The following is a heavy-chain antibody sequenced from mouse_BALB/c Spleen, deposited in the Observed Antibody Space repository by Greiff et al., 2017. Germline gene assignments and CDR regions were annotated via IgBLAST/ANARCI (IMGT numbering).Heavy chain of an antibody. J-gene: IGHJ2*01. Sequence: VQLQQSGTVLARPGASVKMSCKASGYTFTSYWMHWVKQRPGQGLEWIGAIYPGNSDTSYNQKFKGKAKLTAVTSTSTAYMELSSLTNEDSAVYYCTRKITTVVADYFDYWGQGTTLTVSS. CDR1: GYTFTSYW. V-gene: IGHV1-5*01. CDR3: TRKITTVVADYFDY. CDR2: IYPGNSDT. D-gene: IGHD1-1*01.